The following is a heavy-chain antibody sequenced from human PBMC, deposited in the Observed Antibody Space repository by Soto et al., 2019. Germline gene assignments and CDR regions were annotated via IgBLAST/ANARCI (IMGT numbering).Heavy chain of an antibody. CDR3: TKYSGTSSAPAA. D-gene: IGHD1-26*01. CDR1: GFSFSDSA. CDR2: IGSKGQNYAT. Sequence: GGSLRLSCAASGFSFSDSAMHWVRQASGKGLEWVSRIGSKGQNYATTYAASVKGKFIISTDESKNTAHLQMKSLKTEDTAVYYCTKYSGTSSAPAALGQGT. J-gene: IGHJ5*02. V-gene: IGHV3-73*01.